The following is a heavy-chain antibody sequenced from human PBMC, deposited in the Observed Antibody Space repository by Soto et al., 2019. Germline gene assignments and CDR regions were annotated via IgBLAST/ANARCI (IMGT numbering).Heavy chain of an antibody. CDR1: GGSISSSNW. D-gene: IGHD3-22*01. V-gene: IGHV4-4*02. Sequence: QVQLQESGPGLVKPSGTLSLTCAVSGGSISSSNWWSWVRQPPGKGLEWIGEIYHSGSTNYNPSLKSRVTRAVDQSKSHFSLKLSSVTAADTAVYYCARVGDNYCDRSPPFDYWGQGTLVTVSS. J-gene: IGHJ4*02. CDR2: IYHSGST. CDR3: ARVGDNYCDRSPPFDY.